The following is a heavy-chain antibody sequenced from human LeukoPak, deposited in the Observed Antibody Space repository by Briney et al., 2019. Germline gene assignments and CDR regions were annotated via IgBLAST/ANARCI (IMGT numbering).Heavy chain of an antibody. Sequence: SVTLSFTCTASGGSISGYDWTWIRQPPGKGLEWIGYVHYSGRTNYHTPRKSGVTLSVDTSKKQFSLKLSSVTAADTAVYYCARGLLVGNTGYYFDYLGQGTLVTVSS. V-gene: IGHV4-59*01. CDR1: GGSISGYD. J-gene: IGHJ4*02. D-gene: IGHD1-26*01. CDR3: ARGLLVGNTGYYFDY. CDR2: VHYSGRT.